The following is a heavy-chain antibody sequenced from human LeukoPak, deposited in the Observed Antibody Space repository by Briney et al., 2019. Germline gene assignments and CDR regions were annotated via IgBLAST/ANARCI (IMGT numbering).Heavy chain of an antibody. CDR3: ARQGGRAAPFGY. CDR1: GFIFSNYW. V-gene: IGHV3-7*01. CDR2: IKQEGSEK. D-gene: IGHD2-15*01. Sequence: GGSLRLSCAASGFIFSNYWRSWVRQAPGKGLEWVANIKQEGSEKSYVDSVKGRFTISRDNANNSLNLQMNSLRAEDTAVYYCARQGGRAAPFGYWGQGTLVTGSS. J-gene: IGHJ4*02.